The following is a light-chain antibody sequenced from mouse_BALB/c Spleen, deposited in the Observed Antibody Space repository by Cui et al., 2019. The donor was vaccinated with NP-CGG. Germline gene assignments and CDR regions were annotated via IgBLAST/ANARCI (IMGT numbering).Light chain of an antibody. CDR3: ALWYSNHWV. CDR2: GTN. J-gene: IGLJ1*01. V-gene: IGLV1*01. CDR1: TGAVTASNY. Sequence: QAVVTQASELPTSPGGTVTLTCRPSTGAVTASNYANWVQEKPDHLFTGLIGGTNNRTPGVPARFSGSLIGDKAALTITGAQTEDEAIYFCALWYSNHWVFGGGTKLTVL.